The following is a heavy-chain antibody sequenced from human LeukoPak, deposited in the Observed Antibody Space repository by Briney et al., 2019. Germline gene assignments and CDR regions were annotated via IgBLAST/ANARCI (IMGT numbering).Heavy chain of an antibody. CDR3: ARPSGSGSYYKVYAFDI. J-gene: IGHJ3*02. D-gene: IGHD3-10*01. Sequence: SETLSLTCTVSGGSISSYYWTWIRQPPGKGLEWIGEINHSGSTNYNPSLKSRVTISVDTSKNQFSLKLSSVTAADTAVYYCARPSGSGSYYKVYAFDIWGQGTMVTVSS. V-gene: IGHV4-34*01. CDR1: GGSISSYY. CDR2: INHSGST.